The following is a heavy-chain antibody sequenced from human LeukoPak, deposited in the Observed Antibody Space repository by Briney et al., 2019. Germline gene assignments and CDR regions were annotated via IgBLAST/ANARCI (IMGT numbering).Heavy chain of an antibody. D-gene: IGHD2-2*01. CDR3: ARFVVVQGPMEYYYYYMDV. CDR2: ITNSGTT. Sequence: PSETLSLTCNVSGESISSHYWSWTRQSPGKGLEWIGYITNSGTTKFNPSLKSRVTISRDTSKNQISLRLSSVTAADTAVFFCARFVVVQGPMEYYYYYMDVWGRGTTVIVSS. V-gene: IGHV4-59*11. CDR1: GESISSHY. J-gene: IGHJ6*03.